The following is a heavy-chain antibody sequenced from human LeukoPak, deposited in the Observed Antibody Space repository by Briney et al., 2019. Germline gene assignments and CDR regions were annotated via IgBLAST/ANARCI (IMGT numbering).Heavy chain of an antibody. CDR2: IYYSGST. J-gene: IGHJ4*02. D-gene: IGHD3-22*01. CDR3: AKGLSSGYHIFGY. Sequence: PSETLSLTCSVSGDPMRGYYWSWIRQPPGKGLEWIGYIYYSGSTNYNPSLKSRVTISVDTSKNQFSLKLSSVTAADTAVYYCAKGLSSGYHIFGYWGQGTLVTVSS. CDR1: GDPMRGYY. V-gene: IGHV4-59*01.